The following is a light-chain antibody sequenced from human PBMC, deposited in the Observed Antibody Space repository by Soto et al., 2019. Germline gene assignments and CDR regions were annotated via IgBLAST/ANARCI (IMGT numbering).Light chain of an antibody. Sequence: DVVMTQSPLSLPVTLGQPASISCRSSQSLVYSDGNTYLNWFQQRPGQSPRRLIYKVSNRDSGVPDRFGGSGSGTDFTLKISRVEAEDVAVYFCMQGTHWPPYTLGQGTKLEIK. CDR3: MQGTHWPPYT. V-gene: IGKV2-30*01. J-gene: IGKJ2*01. CDR1: QSLVYSDGNTY. CDR2: KVS.